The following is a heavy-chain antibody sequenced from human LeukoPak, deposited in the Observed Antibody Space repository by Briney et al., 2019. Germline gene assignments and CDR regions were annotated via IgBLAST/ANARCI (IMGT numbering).Heavy chain of an antibody. CDR2: ISYDGSNK. Sequence: GGSPRLSCAASGLTFSSYGMHWVRQAPGKGLEWVAVISYDGSNKFYADSVKGRFTISRDNSKNTLSLQMNSLRGEDTAVYYCAKDPFDYWGQGTLVTVSS. V-gene: IGHV3-30*18. J-gene: IGHJ4*02. CDR3: AKDPFDY. CDR1: GLTFSSYG.